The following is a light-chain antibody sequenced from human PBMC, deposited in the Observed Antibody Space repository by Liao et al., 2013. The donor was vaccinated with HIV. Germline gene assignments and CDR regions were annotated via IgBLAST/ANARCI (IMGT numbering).Light chain of an antibody. CDR3: QVWDSSSDHVV. J-gene: IGLJ2*01. V-gene: IGLV3-21*01. Sequence: SYELTQPPSVSVSPGQTARITCSGDALSRRYVYWYQLKPGQAPVLVIYYDSDRPSGIPERFSGANSGNTATLTISRVEAGDEADYYCQVWDSSSDHVVFGGGTKLTVL. CDR2: YDS. CDR1: ALSRRY.